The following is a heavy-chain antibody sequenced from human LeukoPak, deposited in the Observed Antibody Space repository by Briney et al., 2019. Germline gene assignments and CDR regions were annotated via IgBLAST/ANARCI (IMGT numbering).Heavy chain of an antibody. CDR2: FDPEDGET. D-gene: IGHD2-15*01. V-gene: IGHV1-24*01. Sequence: ASVRVSCKVSGYTLTELSMHWVRQAPGKGLEWMGGFDPEDGETIYAQKFQGRVTMTEDTSTDTAYMELSSLRSEDTAVYYCATGRDSYCSGGSCYDYWGQGTLVTVSS. CDR3: ATGRDSYCSGGSCYDY. CDR1: GYTLTELS. J-gene: IGHJ4*02.